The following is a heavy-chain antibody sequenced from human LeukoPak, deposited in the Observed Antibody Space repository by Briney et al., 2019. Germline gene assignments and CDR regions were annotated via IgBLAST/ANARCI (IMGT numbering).Heavy chain of an antibody. V-gene: IGHV3-23*01. Sequence: GGSLRLSCTASGFTFSNSGMSWVRQAPGKGLEWVSAISGSGGSTYYADSVKGRFTISRDNSKNTLYLQMNSLRAEDTAVYYCAKSVDTAMGLLDYWGQGTLVTVSS. CDR2: ISGSGGST. J-gene: IGHJ4*02. CDR3: AKSVDTAMGLLDY. CDR1: GFTFSNSG. D-gene: IGHD5-18*01.